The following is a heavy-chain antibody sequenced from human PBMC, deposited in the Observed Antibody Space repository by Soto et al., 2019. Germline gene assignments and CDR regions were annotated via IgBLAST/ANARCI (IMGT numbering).Heavy chain of an antibody. CDR3: ARSPDSGDHVDY. CDR1: GGSVSSDSYY. D-gene: IGHD4-17*01. V-gene: IGHV4-61*01. Sequence: QVQLQESGPRLVQPSETLSLTCSVSGGSVSSDSYYWSWIRQPPGPGLEWIGFIYFSGTTNYNPSLERRVTILVDSSKNQFSLKLSSVTAADTAVYYCARSPDSGDHVDYWGQGTLVAVSS. J-gene: IGHJ4*02. CDR2: IYFSGTT.